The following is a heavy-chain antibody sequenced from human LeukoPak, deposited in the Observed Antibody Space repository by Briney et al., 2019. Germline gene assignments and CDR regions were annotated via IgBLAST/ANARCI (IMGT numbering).Heavy chain of an antibody. V-gene: IGHV4-39*07. D-gene: IGHD4-17*01. CDR2: IYYSGST. Sequence: SETLSLTCTVSGYSISSSSYYWGWIRQPPGKGLEWIGSIYYSGSTYYSPSLKSRVTISVDTSKNQFSLKLNSVTAADTAVYYCARVVDYGTYFDYWGQGTLVTVSS. CDR3: ARVVDYGTYFDY. CDR1: GYSISSSSYY. J-gene: IGHJ4*02.